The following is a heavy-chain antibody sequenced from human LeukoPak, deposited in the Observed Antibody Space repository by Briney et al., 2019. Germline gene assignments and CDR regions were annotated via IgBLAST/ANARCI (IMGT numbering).Heavy chain of an antibody. D-gene: IGHD6-19*01. J-gene: IGHJ4*02. Sequence: SETLSLTCSVSGGSIRNYYWSWIRQPPGKGLEWIGYIYYSGSTNYNPSLKSRVTISVDTSKNQFSLKLSSVTAADTAVYYCARRLPRGPIAVAGTGEAQVDYWGQGTLVTVSS. V-gene: IGHV4-59*12. CDR1: GGSIRNYY. CDR3: ARRLPRGPIAVAGTGEAQVDY. CDR2: IYYSGST.